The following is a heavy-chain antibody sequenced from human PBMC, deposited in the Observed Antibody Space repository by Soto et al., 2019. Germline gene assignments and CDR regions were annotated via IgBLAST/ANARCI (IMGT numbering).Heavy chain of an antibody. J-gene: IGHJ6*02. CDR1: GYTFTRYG. V-gene: IGHV1-18*01. CDR3: AMVDVYVTPSPQDV. D-gene: IGHD3-16*01. CDR2: INTYNGNT. Sequence: QVQLVQSGAEVKNPGASVKVSCKASGYTFTRYGIGWARQAPGQGLEGMGWINTYNGNTNYAQNVQGRVTMTTDTSTRTAYMELRSLRSKDTAIYYCAMVDVYVTPSPQDVWSQGSTGIVSS.